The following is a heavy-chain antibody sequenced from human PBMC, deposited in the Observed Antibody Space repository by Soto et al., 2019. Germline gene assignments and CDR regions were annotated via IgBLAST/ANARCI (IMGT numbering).Heavy chain of an antibody. CDR2: INPNSGGT. CDR3: AGNFGVVTDYYGMDV. V-gene: IGHV1-2*04. J-gene: IGHJ6*02. CDR1: GYTFTGYY. D-gene: IGHD3-3*01. Sequence: GASVKVSCKASGYTFTGYYMHWARQAPGQGLEWMGWINPNSGGTNYAQKFQGWVTMTRDTSISTAYMELSRLRSDDTAVYYCAGNFGVVTDYYGMDVWGQGTTVTVSS.